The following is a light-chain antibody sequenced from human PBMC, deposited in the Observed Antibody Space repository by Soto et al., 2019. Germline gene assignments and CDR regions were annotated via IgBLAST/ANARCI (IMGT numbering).Light chain of an antibody. CDR1: QAIRNN. Sequence: DFQMTQSPSSLSPSVGDRVTITCRASQAIRNNLAWYQQKPGKLPQLLIYSESTLQSGVPARFSGSGSGTDFTLTISSLQPEDVGTYYCQKCDAAPFTFGRGNTVDIK. J-gene: IGKJ3*01. V-gene: IGKV1-27*01. CDR3: QKCDAAPFT. CDR2: SES.